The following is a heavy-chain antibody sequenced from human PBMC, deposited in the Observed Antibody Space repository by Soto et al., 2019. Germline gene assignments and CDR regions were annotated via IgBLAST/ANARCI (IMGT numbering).Heavy chain of an antibody. V-gene: IGHV3-43D*04. CDR3: AKGATVTTHYQYYGMDV. CDR2: VNWGGDTT. Sequence: PGGSLRLSCAASGFTFDDFAMCWVRQVPGKGLEWISLVNWGGDTTFYAESVKGRFIISRDNSKNSVYLQMNSLRSEDSAVYYCAKGATVTTHYQYYGMDVWGQGTMVTVSS. D-gene: IGHD4-17*01. CDR1: GFTFDDFA. J-gene: IGHJ6*02.